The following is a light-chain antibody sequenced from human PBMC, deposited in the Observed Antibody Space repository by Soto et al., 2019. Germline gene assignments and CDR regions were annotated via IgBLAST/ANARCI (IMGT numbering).Light chain of an antibody. V-gene: IGLV1-40*01. CDR3: QAYDSSVSGYNYV. CDR2: GNS. Sequence: QSALTQPRSVSGAPGQRVTISCTGSSSNIGAGYDVHWYQQLPGTAPKLLIYGNSNRPSGAPDRFSGSKSGTSASLAITGLQAEDEADYYCQAYDSSVSGYNYVFGTGTKVTVL. J-gene: IGLJ1*01. CDR1: SSNIGAGYD.